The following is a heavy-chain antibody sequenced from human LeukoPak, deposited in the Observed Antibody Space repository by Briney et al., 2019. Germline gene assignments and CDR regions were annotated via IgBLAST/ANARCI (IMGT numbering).Heavy chain of an antibody. CDR3: ARDRRYDSSGYPGEDFDY. CDR2: IYHSGST. J-gene: IGHJ4*02. Sequence: SETLSLTCAVSGYSISSGYYWGWIRQPPGKGLEWIGSIYHSGSTYYNPSLKSRVTISVDTSKNQFSLKLSSVTAADTAVYYCARDRRYDSSGYPGEDFDYWGKGTLVTVSS. V-gene: IGHV4-38-2*02. D-gene: IGHD3-22*01. CDR1: GYSISSGYY.